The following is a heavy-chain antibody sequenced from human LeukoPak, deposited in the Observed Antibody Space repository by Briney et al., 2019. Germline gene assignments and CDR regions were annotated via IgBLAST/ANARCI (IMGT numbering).Heavy chain of an antibody. CDR2: IYYSGST. V-gene: IGHV4-39*01. D-gene: IGHD3-10*01. Sequence: SETLSLTCTVSGGSISSSRYYWGWIRQPPGKGLEWIGNIYYSGSTYYNPSLKSRVTISLDTSKNQFSLRLSSVTAADTAVYYCARGFGESEYYYYGMDVWGQGTTVTVSS. CDR1: GGSISSSRYY. J-gene: IGHJ6*02. CDR3: ARGFGESEYYYYGMDV.